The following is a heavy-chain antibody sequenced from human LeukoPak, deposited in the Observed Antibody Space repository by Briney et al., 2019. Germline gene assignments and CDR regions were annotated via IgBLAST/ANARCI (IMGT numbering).Heavy chain of an antibody. J-gene: IGHJ5*02. CDR1: GYTFTSYA. CDR3: ARVNWNHNLPSNWFDP. D-gene: IGHD1-14*01. V-gene: IGHV7-4-1*02. CDR2: INTNTGNP. Sequence: ASVKVSCKASGYTFTSYAMNWVRQAPGQGLEWMGWINTNTGNPTYAQGFTGRFVFSLDTSVSTAYLQISSLKAEDTAVYYCARVNWNHNLPSNWFDPWGQGTLVTVSS.